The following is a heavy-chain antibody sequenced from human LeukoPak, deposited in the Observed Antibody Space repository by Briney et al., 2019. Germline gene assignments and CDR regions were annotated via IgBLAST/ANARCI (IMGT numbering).Heavy chain of an antibody. CDR2: ISSTATII. V-gene: IGHV3-48*03. D-gene: IGHD6-13*01. J-gene: IGHJ4*02. CDR1: GFTFSNYE. Sequence: SGGSLRLSCAASGFTFSNYEMSWVRQAPGKGLEWLSYISSTATIIYYADSVKGRFTISRDNAKNSLYLQMNSLSAEDTAVYYCASRALIEAGKGYYFDYWGQGTLVTVSS. CDR3: ASRALIEAGKGYYFDY.